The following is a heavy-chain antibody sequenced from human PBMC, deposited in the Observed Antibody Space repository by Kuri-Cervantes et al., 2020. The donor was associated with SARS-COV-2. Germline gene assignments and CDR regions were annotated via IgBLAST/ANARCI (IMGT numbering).Heavy chain of an antibody. CDR3: AGRWAYYDILEHDAYDI. Sequence: SETLSLTCTVSGGSISSSSYYWGWIRQPPGKGLEWIGSIYYSGSTYYNPSLKSRVTISVDTSKNQSSLKLSSVTAADTAVYYWAGRWAYYDILEHDAYDIWGQGTMVTVSS. CDR1: GGSISSSSYY. V-gene: IGHV4-39*07. D-gene: IGHD3-9*01. CDR2: IYYSGST. J-gene: IGHJ3*02.